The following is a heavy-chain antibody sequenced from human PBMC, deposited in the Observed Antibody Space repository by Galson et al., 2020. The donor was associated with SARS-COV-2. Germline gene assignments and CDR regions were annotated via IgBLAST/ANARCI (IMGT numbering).Heavy chain of an antibody. D-gene: IGHD6-13*01. CDR1: GYTLTELY. CDR3: ATGGAAAGAPQNYCYFYGMDV. CDR2: FDPEDGET. J-gene: IGHJ6*02. Sequence: GESLKLSCQVSGYTLTELYMHWVRQAPGKGLEWMGGFDPEDGETIYAQKFQGRVTMTEDTSTDTAYMELSSLRSEDTAVYYCATGGAAAGAPQNYCYFYGMDVWGQGTTVTVSS. V-gene: IGHV1-24*01.